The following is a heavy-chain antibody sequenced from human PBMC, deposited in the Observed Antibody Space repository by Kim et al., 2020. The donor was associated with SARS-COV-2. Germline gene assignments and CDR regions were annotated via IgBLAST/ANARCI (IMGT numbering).Heavy chain of an antibody. Sequence: GGSLRLSCAASGFTFSSYSMNWVRQAPGKGLEWVSYISSSSSTIYYADSVKGRFTISRDNAKNSLYLQMNSLRDEDTAVYYCAREHQWLVQVVPYYYYYYGMDVWGQGTTVTVSS. D-gene: IGHD6-19*01. V-gene: IGHV3-48*02. CDR2: ISSSSSTI. CDR3: AREHQWLVQVVPYYYYYYGMDV. J-gene: IGHJ6*02. CDR1: GFTFSSYS.